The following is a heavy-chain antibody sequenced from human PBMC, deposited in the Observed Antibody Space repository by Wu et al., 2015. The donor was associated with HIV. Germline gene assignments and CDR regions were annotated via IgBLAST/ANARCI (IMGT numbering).Heavy chain of an antibody. V-gene: IGHV1-18*01. Sequence: QVQLVQSGAEVKKPGASVKVSCKASGYTFTSYGISWVRQAPGQGLEWMGWISAYNGNTNYAQKLQGRVTMTTDTSTSTAYMELRSLRSDDTAVYYCARYSGYVFYYDSSGNYFDYWGQGTLVTVSS. CDR1: GYTFTSYG. CDR2: ISAYNGNT. D-gene: IGHD3-22*01. J-gene: IGHJ4*02. CDR3: ARYSGYVFYYDSSGNYFDY.